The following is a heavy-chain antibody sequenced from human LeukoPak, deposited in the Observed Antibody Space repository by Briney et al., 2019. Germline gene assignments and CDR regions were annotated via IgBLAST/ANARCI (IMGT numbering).Heavy chain of an antibody. CDR3: ARVESAVAGPEYFQH. CDR2: ISAYNGNT. V-gene: IGHV1-18*01. CDR1: GYTFTSYG. D-gene: IGHD6-19*01. Sequence: ASVKVSCKASGYTFTSYGISWVRQAPGQGLEWMGWISAYNGNTNYAQKLQGRVTMTTDTSTSTAYMELRSLRSDDTAVYYCARVESAVAGPEYFQHWGQGTLVTVFS. J-gene: IGHJ1*01.